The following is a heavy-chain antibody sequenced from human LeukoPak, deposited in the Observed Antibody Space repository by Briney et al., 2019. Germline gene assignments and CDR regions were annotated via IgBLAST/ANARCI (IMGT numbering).Heavy chain of an antibody. CDR1: GFTFSSYG. Sequence: GGSLRLSCAASGFTFSSYGMHWVRQAPGKGLEWVAVIWYDGSNKYYADSVKGRFTISRDNSKNTLYLQINSLRAEDTAVYYCAKYAHYDSSGHYFGYWGQGTLVTVSS. CDR2: IWYDGSNK. D-gene: IGHD3-22*01. J-gene: IGHJ4*02. V-gene: IGHV3-33*06. CDR3: AKYAHYDSSGHYFGY.